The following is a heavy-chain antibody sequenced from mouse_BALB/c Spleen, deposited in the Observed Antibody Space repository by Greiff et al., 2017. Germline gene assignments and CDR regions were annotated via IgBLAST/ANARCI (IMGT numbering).Heavy chain of an antibody. CDR2: ISSGGSYT. CDR3: TRFITTAKGAMDY. CDR1: GFTFSSYT. V-gene: IGHV5-6-4*01. J-gene: IGHJ4*01. D-gene: IGHD1-2*01. Sequence: EVQLVESGGGLVKPGGSLKLSCAASGFTFSSYTMSWVRQTPEKRLEWVATISSGGSYTYYPDSVKGRFTISRDNAKNTLYLQMSSLKSEDTAMYYCTRFITTAKGAMDYWGQGTSVTVSS.